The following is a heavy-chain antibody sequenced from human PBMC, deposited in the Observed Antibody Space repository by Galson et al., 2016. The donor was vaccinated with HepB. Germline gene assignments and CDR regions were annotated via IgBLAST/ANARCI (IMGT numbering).Heavy chain of an antibody. D-gene: IGHD5-24*01. J-gene: IGHJ5*02. CDR3: ARDHRWLQHDWFGP. Sequence: SVKVSCKVSGGAFSTDPINWVRQAPGQGLEWMGGIIPIFAAPNYAQKFQGKATISANESTSTAYLELNDLTSEDTAVYYCARDHRWLQHDWFGPWGQGTLVTVSS. CDR2: IIPIFAAP. CDR1: GGAFSTDP. V-gene: IGHV1-69*13.